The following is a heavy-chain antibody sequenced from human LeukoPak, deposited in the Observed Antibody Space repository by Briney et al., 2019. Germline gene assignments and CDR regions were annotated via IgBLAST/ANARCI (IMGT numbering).Heavy chain of an antibody. J-gene: IGHJ5*02. Sequence: SETLSLTCTVSGGSISSSSYYWGWIRQPPGKGLEWIGSIYYSGSTYYNPSLKSRVTIPVDTSKNQFSLKLSSVTAADTAVYYCARDWSPSPNRPVWFDPWGQGTLVTVSS. V-gene: IGHV4-39*07. CDR3: ARDWSPSPNRPVWFDP. CDR2: IYYSGST. D-gene: IGHD3-3*01. CDR1: GGSISSSSYY.